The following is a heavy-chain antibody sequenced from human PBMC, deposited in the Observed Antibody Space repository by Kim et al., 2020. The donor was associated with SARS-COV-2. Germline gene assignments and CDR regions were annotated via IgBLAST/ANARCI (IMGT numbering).Heavy chain of an antibody. Sequence: SETLSLTCTVSGGSISTYYWSWIRQPPGKGLEWIGYIYYSGSTNYNPSLKSRVTISVDTSKNQFSLKLSSVTAADTAVYYCARHSATWYAFDYWGPGTLVTVSS. V-gene: IGHV4-59*01. J-gene: IGHJ4*02. CDR1: GGSISTYY. CDR2: IYYSGST. CDR3: ARHSATWYAFDY. D-gene: IGHD6-13*01.